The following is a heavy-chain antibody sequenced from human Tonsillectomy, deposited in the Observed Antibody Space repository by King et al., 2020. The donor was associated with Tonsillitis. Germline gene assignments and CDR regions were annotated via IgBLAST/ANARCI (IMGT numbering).Heavy chain of an antibody. J-gene: IGHJ4*02. CDR3: ARVSSGSYWYFDY. CDR2: GYYSGST. D-gene: IGHD1-26*01. V-gene: IGHV4-59*01. CDR1: GGSISSYY. Sequence: VQLQESGPGLVKPSETLSLTCTVSGGSISSYYWSWIRQRKGLEWIGYGYYSGSTNYNPSVKSRVTISVDTPKNQFSLKLRSVTAADTAVYYCARVSSGSYWYFDYWGQGTLVTVSS.